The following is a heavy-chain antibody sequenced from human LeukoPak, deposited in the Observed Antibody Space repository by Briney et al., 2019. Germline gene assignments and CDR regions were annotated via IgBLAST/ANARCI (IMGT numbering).Heavy chain of an antibody. D-gene: IGHD3-22*01. CDR2: INQSGST. CDR3: ARLDVVGGYYYDY. V-gene: IGHV4-34*01. CDR1: GGSFSAYF. Sequence: PSETLSLTCAVYGGSFSAYFLSWIRQPPGKGLEWIGEINQSGSTNYNPSLTSRVTISVDTSKKQFSLRLSSVTAADTAVYYCARLDVVGGYYYDYWGQGTLVTVSS. J-gene: IGHJ4*02.